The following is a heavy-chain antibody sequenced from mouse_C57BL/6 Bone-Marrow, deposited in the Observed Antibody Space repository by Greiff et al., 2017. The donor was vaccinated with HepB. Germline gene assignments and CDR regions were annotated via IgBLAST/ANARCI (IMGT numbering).Heavy chain of an antibody. D-gene: IGHD2-4*01. CDR3: AKVGYDYDGLFDY. J-gene: IGHJ2*01. CDR2: IYPRSGNT. CDR1: GYTFTSYG. V-gene: IGHV1-81*01. Sequence: QVQLKQSGAELARPGASVKLSCKASGYTFTSYGISWVKQRTGQGLEWIGEIYPRSGNTYYNEKFKGKATLTADKSSSTAYMELRSLTSEDSAVYFCAKVGYDYDGLFDYWGQGTTLTVSS.